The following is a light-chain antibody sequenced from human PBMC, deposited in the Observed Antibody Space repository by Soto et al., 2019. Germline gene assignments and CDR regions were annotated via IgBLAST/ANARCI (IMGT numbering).Light chain of an antibody. CDR1: SSDVGAYNY. J-gene: IGLJ2*01. CDR2: EAK. V-gene: IGLV2-23*01. CDR3: CSYAGSSTPVL. Sequence: QSALTQPASVSGSPGQSITISCTGTSSDVGAYNYVSWYQQHPGKAPKLMIYEAKKRPSGVSNRFSGSKSGNTASLTISGLQAEDEADYYCCSYAGSSTPVLFGGGTKLTVL.